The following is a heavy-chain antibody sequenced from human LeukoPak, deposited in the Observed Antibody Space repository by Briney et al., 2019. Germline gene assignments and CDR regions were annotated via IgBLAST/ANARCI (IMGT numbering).Heavy chain of an antibody. Sequence: SETLSLTCTVSGGSISSYYWSWIRQPPGKGLEWIGYIYTSGSTNYNPSLKSRVTISVDTSKNQFSLKLSSVTAADTAVYYCARQAGYDILTGYPNDYYFDYWGQGTLVTVSS. V-gene: IGHV4-4*09. CDR2: IYTSGST. CDR3: ARQAGYDILTGYPNDYYFDY. CDR1: GGSISSYY. D-gene: IGHD3-9*01. J-gene: IGHJ4*02.